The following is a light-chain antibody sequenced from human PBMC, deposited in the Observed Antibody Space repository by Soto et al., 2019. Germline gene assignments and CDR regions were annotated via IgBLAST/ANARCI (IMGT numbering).Light chain of an antibody. CDR1: TSDVGGYNY. CDR3: SSYTLSSTVV. J-gene: IGLJ2*01. Sequence: QSALTQPASVSGSPGQSITISCTGTTSDVGGYNYVSWYQQYPGKAPKLVIYEVSNRPSGVSNRFSGSKSGNTASLTISGLQAEDEADYYCSSYTLSSTVVFGGGTKVTVL. CDR2: EVS. V-gene: IGLV2-14*01.